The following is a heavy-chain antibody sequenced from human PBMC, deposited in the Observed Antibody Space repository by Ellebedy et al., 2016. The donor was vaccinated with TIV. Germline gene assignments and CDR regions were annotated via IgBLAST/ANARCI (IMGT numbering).Heavy chain of an antibody. CDR3: ARDLDYYYGMDV. Sequence: PGGSLRLSCAASGFPFSSYSINWVRQAPGKGLKGVSSSSSSSYYIYYADSVKGRFTFSRDNAKNSLYLQMNSLRAEDTAVYYCARDLDYYYGMDVWGQGTTVTVSS. V-gene: IGHV3-21*01. CDR2: SSSSSYYI. J-gene: IGHJ6*02. CDR1: GFPFSSYS.